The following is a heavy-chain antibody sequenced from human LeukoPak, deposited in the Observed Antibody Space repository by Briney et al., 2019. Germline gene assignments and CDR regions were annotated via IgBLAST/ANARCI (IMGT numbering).Heavy chain of an antibody. Sequence: SEILSLTCTVSGGSISSYYWSWIRQPPGKGLEWIGYIYYSGSTNYNPSLKSRVTISVDTSKNQFSLKLSSVTAADTAVYYCARGVVMLFDYWGQGTLVTVSS. CDR2: IYYSGST. D-gene: IGHD3-3*01. CDR3: ARGVVMLFDY. CDR1: GGSISSYY. J-gene: IGHJ4*02. V-gene: IGHV4-59*01.